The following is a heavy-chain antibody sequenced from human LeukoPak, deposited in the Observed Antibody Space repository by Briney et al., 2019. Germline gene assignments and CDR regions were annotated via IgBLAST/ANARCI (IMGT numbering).Heavy chain of an antibody. Sequence: PSETLSLTCAVSGYSISSGYYWGWIRQPPGKGLEWIGSIYHSGSTYYNPSLKSRVTLSVDTSKNQFSLKLSSVTAADTAVYYCAREGNYGDYFIDYWGQGTLVTVSS. CDR2: IYHSGST. CDR3: AREGNYGDYFIDY. CDR1: GYSISSGYY. V-gene: IGHV4-38-2*02. D-gene: IGHD4-17*01. J-gene: IGHJ4*02.